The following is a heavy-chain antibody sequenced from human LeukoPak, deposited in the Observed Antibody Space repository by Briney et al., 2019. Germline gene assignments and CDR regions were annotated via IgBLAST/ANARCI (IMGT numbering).Heavy chain of an antibody. J-gene: IGHJ6*03. CDR1: GGTFSSYA. D-gene: IGHD3-3*01. CDR3: ASNFGVVRLYYYMDV. V-gene: IGHV1-69*05. CDR2: IIPIFGTA. Sequence: SVKVSCKAFGGTFSSYAISWVRQAPGQGLEWMGGIIPIFGTANYAQKFQGRVTITTDESTSTAYMELSSLRSEDTAVYYCASNFGVVRLYYYMDVWGKGTTVTVSS.